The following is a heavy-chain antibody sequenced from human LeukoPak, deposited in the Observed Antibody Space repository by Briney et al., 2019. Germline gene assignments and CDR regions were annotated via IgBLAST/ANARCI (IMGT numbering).Heavy chain of an antibody. J-gene: IGHJ4*02. CDR1: GSTFSSYA. Sequence: LAGGSLRLSCAASGSTFSSYAMHWVRQAPGKGLEYVSAISSNGGSTYYANSVKGRFTISRDNSKNTLYLQMGSLRAEDMAVYYCARGHDYGGYDYWGQGTLVTVSS. D-gene: IGHD4-23*01. CDR2: ISSNGGST. V-gene: IGHV3-64*01. CDR3: ARGHDYGGYDY.